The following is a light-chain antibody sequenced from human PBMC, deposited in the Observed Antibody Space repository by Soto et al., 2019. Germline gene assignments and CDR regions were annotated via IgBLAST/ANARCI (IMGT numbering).Light chain of an antibody. CDR1: RNINID. V-gene: IGKV3-15*01. J-gene: IGKJ2*01. CDR3: QQYSEWPPLYT. Sequence: EVVLTQSPATLSVSPGDGAILSCGASRNINIDLAWYQQKPGQPPRLLISGASARAAGVPARFSGSGSGAAFSLTISSLQSEDFAVYYCQQYSEWPPLYTFGQGTKVDIK. CDR2: GAS.